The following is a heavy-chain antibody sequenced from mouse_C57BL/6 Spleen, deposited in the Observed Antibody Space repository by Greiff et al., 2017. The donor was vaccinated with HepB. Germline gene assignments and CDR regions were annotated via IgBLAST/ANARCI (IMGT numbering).Heavy chain of an antibody. V-gene: IGHV1-81*01. CDR2: FYPRSGNT. J-gene: IGHJ1*03. D-gene: IGHD2-5*01. CDR1: GYTFTSYG. CDR3: ARSYYSNYEGYFDV. Sequence: VQLQQSGAELARPGASVKLSCKASGYTFTSYGISWVKQRTGQGLEWIGEFYPRSGNTDYKEKFKAKATLTADKSSGTAYRELRSLTSEDSAVYFCARSYYSNYEGYFDVWGTGTTVTVSS.